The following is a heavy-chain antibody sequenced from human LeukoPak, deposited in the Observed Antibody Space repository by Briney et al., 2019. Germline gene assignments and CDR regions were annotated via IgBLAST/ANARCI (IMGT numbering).Heavy chain of an antibody. Sequence: GASVKVSCKASGYTFTSYYMHWVRQAPGQGLEWMGIINPSGGSTSYAQKFQGRVTMTRDTSTSTVYMELSSLRSEDTAVYYCAREGVIEYGGSGSFGHWFDPWGQGTLVTVSS. J-gene: IGHJ5*02. V-gene: IGHV1-46*01. CDR1: GYTFTSYY. CDR2: INPSGGST. D-gene: IGHD3-10*01. CDR3: AREGVIEYGGSGSFGHWFDP.